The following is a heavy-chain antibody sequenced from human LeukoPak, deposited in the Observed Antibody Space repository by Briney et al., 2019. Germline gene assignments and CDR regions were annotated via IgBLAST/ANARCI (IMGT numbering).Heavy chain of an antibody. Sequence: GGSLRLSCAPSGFTFGDYAMSWARQAPGKGLEWVSLISGSGVAYDAASVKGRFTVSRDNSKNTLYLQMNSLRAEDTAVYYCAKDGHYPDNCGYYYEDSWGQGTLVTVSS. CDR2: ISGSGVA. J-gene: IGHJ4*02. CDR1: GFTFGDYA. CDR3: AKDGHYPDNCGYYYEDS. V-gene: IGHV3-23*01. D-gene: IGHD3-22*01.